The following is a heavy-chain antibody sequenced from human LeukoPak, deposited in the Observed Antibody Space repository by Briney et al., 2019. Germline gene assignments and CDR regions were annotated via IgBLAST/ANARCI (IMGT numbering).Heavy chain of an antibody. CDR1: GGSISSYY. Sequence: PSETLSLTCTVSGGSISSYYWSWIRQPPGKGLEWIGYIYYSGSTNYKSSLKSRVTISVDTSKNQFSLKLSSVTAADTAVYYCAGIAVAGTYYWGQGTLVTVSS. V-gene: IGHV4-59*12. CDR2: IYYSGST. J-gene: IGHJ4*02. CDR3: AGIAVAGTYY. D-gene: IGHD6-19*01.